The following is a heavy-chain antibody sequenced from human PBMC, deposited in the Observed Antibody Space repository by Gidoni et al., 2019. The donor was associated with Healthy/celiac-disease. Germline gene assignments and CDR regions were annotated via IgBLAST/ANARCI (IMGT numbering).Heavy chain of an antibody. CDR1: GYTFPCYD. CDR2: MNPNSGNT. J-gene: IGHJ4*02. V-gene: IGHV1-8*01. CDR3: AREGQRAAAEKGNDY. D-gene: IGHD6-13*01. Sequence: QLQLAQSGSEVKKPGPSVKVSCTSSGYTFPCYDLNWVRQATGQGLEWMGWMNPNSGNTGYAQKFQGRGTMTRNTAISTAYMELSSLRSEDTAVYYCAREGQRAAAEKGNDYWGQGTLVTVSS.